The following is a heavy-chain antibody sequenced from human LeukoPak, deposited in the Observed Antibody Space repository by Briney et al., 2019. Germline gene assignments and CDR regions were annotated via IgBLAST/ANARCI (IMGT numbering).Heavy chain of an antibody. CDR1: GFTFSSYA. Sequence: GGSLRLSCAASGFTFSSYAMSWVRQAPGKGLEWVSAISGSGGSTYYADSVKGRFTISRDNSKNTLYLQMNSLRAEDTAVYYCAKDPNVIAAAGDYFDYWGQGTLVTVSS. CDR2: ISGSGGST. V-gene: IGHV3-23*01. CDR3: AKDPNVIAAAGDYFDY. D-gene: IGHD6-13*01. J-gene: IGHJ4*02.